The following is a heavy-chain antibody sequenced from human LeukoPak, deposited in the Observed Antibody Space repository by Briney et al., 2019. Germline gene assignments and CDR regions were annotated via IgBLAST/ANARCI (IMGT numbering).Heavy chain of an antibody. CDR2: ISSSSSYI. V-gene: IGHV3-21*01. J-gene: IGHJ4*02. Sequence: GGSLRLSCAASGFTFSSYSMNWVRQAPGKGLEWVSSISSSSSYIYYADSVKGRFTISRDNAKNSLYLQMNSLRAEDTAVYYCARDPPPKLWFGESPEVNLDYWGQGTLVTVSS. CDR1: GFTFSSYS. CDR3: ARDPPPKLWFGESPEVNLDY. D-gene: IGHD3-10*01.